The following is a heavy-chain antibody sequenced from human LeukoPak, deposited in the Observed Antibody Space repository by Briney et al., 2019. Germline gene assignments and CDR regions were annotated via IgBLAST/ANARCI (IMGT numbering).Heavy chain of an antibody. J-gene: IGHJ4*02. CDR2: ISGSGGST. D-gene: IGHD3-22*01. CDR3: AKDMRRYYDSSGSFDY. CDR1: GFTFSSYA. V-gene: IGHV3-23*01. Sequence: GGSLRLSCAASGFTFSSYAMSWVRQAPGKGLEWVSAISGSGGSTYYADSVKGRFTISRDNSKNTLYLQMNSLRAEDTAVYYCAKDMRRYYDSSGSFDYWGQGTLVTVSS.